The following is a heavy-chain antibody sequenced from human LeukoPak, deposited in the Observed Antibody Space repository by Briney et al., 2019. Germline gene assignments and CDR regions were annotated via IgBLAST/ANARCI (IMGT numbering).Heavy chain of an antibody. Sequence: ASVKVSCKASGYTFTSYDINWVRQATGQGLEWMGWMNPNSGNTGYAQKFQGRVTMTRNTSISTAYMELSSLRSEDTAVYFCARVYDFWSGYRPLRYWGQATLVTVSS. CDR2: MNPNSGNT. CDR3: ARVYDFWSGYRPLRY. CDR1: GYTFTSYD. V-gene: IGHV1-8*01. J-gene: IGHJ4*02. D-gene: IGHD3-3*01.